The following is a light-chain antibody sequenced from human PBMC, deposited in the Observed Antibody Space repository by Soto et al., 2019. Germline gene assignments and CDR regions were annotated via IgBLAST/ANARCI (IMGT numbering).Light chain of an antibody. J-gene: IGKJ3*01. Sequence: VSTQCPATLSVSPGERAAVSCRASQSVSTNLAWYQQKPGQPPRLLIYFASTRATAVPARFSGSGSGTEFILTISSLQPDDFATYYCQQYNSYSTFGPGTKVDIK. V-gene: IGKV3-15*01. CDR1: QSVSTN. CDR2: FAS. CDR3: QQYNSYST.